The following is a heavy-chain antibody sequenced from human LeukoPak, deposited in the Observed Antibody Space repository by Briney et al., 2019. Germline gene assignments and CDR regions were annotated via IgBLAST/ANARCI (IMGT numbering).Heavy chain of an antibody. V-gene: IGHV1-2*02. CDR2: INPNSGGT. D-gene: IGHD1-7*01. Sequence: ASVKVSCKASGYTFTGYSMHWVRQAPGQGLEWMGWINPNSGGTNYAQKFQGRVTMTRDTSISTAYMELSRLRSDDTAVYYCVRAGNWNYGDGWFDPWGQGTLVTVSS. J-gene: IGHJ5*02. CDR3: VRAGNWNYGDGWFDP. CDR1: GYTFTGYS.